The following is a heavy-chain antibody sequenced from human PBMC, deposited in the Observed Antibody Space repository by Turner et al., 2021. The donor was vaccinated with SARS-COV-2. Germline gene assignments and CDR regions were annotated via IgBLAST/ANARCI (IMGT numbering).Heavy chain of an antibody. CDR1: GFTFSSYA. D-gene: IGHD6-19*01. J-gene: IGHJ4*02. CDR2: ISGSGGSK. V-gene: IGHV3-23*01. Sequence: EVQLLESGGGLVQPGGSLSASCAASGFTFSSYAMSWVRQAPGKGLEWVSAISGSGGSKYYADSVKGRFTISRDNSKNTLYLQMNSLRAEDTAVYYCASSVIAVAGTTFDYWGQGTLVTVSS. CDR3: ASSVIAVAGTTFDY.